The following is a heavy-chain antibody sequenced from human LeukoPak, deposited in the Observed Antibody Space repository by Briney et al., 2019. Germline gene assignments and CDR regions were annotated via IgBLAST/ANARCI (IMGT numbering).Heavy chain of an antibody. J-gene: IGHJ4*02. CDR1: GGSISSYY. V-gene: IGHV4-59*01. CDR2: IYYSGST. CDR3: ARNGEQLGSLDY. D-gene: IGHD1/OR15-1a*01. Sequence: SETLSLTCTVSGGSISSYYWSWIRQPPGKGLEWIGYIYYSGSTNYNPSLKSRVTISVDTSKNQFSLKLSSVTAADTAVYYCARNGEQLGSLDYWGQGTLVTVSS.